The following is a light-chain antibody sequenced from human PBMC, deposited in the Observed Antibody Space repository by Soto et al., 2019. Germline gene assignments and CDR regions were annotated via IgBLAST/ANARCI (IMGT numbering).Light chain of an antibody. Sequence: EIVMTQSPATPSVSPGERATLSCRASQSVSSNLAWYQQKPGQAPRLLIYGASTRATGIPARFSGSGSGTEFTLTISSLQSEDFAVYYCQQYNNWPITFGPGTRLEI. CDR1: QSVSSN. CDR2: GAS. V-gene: IGKV3-15*01. J-gene: IGKJ5*01. CDR3: QQYNNWPIT.